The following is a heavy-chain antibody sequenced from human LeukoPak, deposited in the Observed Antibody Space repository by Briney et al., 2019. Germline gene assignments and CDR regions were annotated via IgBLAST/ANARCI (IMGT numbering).Heavy chain of an antibody. J-gene: IGHJ4*02. CDR1: GYTFTGYY. CDR2: INPNSGGT. Sequence: ASVKVSCKASGYTFTGYYMHWVRQAPGQGLEWMGWINPNSGGTNYAQKFQGRVTMTRDTSISTAYMELSRLRSDDTAVYYCARYRILAAVGTHYFDYWGQGTLVTVSS. V-gene: IGHV1-2*02. CDR3: ARYRILAAVGTHYFDY. D-gene: IGHD6-13*01.